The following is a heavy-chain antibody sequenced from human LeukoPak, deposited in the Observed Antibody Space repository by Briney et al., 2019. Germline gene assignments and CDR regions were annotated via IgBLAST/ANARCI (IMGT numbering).Heavy chain of an antibody. D-gene: IGHD5-18*01. CDR1: GFTFSSYS. Sequence: GGSLRLSCAASGFTFSSYSMNWVRQAPGKGLEWVSSISGSSSYIYYADSVKGRFTISRDNAKKSLYLQMNSLRAEDTAVYYCASGGYSHGASDYWGQGTLVTVSS. CDR2: ISGSSSYI. CDR3: ASGGYSHGASDY. V-gene: IGHV3-21*01. J-gene: IGHJ4*02.